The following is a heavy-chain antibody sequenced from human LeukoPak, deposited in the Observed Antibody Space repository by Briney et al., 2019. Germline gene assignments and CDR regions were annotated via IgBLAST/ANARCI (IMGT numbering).Heavy chain of an antibody. J-gene: IGHJ6*03. CDR3: ASANYGGNSLGYYYYYMDV. D-gene: IGHD4-23*01. CDR2: IIPIFGTA. CDR1: GGTFSSYA. V-gene: IGHV1-69*06. Sequence: GASVKVSCKASGGTFSSYAISWVRQAPGQGLEWMGGIIPIFGTANYAQKFQGRVTITADKSTSTAYMELSSLRSEDTAVYYCASANYGGNSLGYYYYYMDVWGKGTTVTVSS.